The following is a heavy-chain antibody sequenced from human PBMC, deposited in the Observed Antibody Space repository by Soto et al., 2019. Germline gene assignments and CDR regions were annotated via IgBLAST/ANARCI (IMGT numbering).Heavy chain of an antibody. D-gene: IGHD6-13*01. CDR1: GYTFTSYG. V-gene: IGHV1-18*01. J-gene: IGHJ6*02. Sequence: QVQLVQSGAEVKKPGASVKVSCKASGYTFTSYGISWVRQAPGQGLEWMGWISTYNGNTNYAQKLQGRVTMTTDTAAIIDARDRRSMASDDPAGHECARRYGIAATGTYYSYYAMDVWGQGPTVTVSS. CDR3: ARRYGIAATGTYYSYYAMDV. CDR2: ISTYNGNT.